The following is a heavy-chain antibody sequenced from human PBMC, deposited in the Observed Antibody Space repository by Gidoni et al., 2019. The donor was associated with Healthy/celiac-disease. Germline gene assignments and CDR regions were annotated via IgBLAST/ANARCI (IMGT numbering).Heavy chain of an antibody. D-gene: IGHD3-22*01. J-gene: IGHJ3*02. CDR3: AREEYYDSSGYYYHDAFDI. Sequence: QVQLVESGGGVVQPGRSLRLSCAASGFTFRSYAMHWVRQAPGKGLGWVAVISYDGSNKYYADSVKGRFTISRDNSKNTLYLQMNSLRAEDTAVYYCAREEYYDSSGYYYHDAFDIWGQGTMVTVSS. CDR1: GFTFRSYA. V-gene: IGHV3-30-3*01. CDR2: ISYDGSNK.